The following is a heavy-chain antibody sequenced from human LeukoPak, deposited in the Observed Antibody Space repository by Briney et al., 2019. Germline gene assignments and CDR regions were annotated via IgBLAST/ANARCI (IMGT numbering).Heavy chain of an antibody. J-gene: IGHJ2*01. Sequence: SETLSLTCTVSGGSISSGSYYWSWIRQPAGKGLEWIGRIYTSGSTNYNPSLKSRVTISVDTSKNQFSLKLSSVTAADTAVYYCARDLAAGSFDLWGRGTLVTVSS. CDR1: GGSISSGSYY. V-gene: IGHV4-61*02. CDR3: ARDLAAGSFDL. D-gene: IGHD6-13*01. CDR2: IYTSGST.